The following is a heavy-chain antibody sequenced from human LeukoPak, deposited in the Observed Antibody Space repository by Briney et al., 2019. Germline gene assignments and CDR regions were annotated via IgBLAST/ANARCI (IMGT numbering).Heavy chain of an antibody. CDR1: GYTFTGYY. D-gene: IGHD3-22*01. CDR2: INPNSGGT. CDR3: ARPSGGYYDSSGYYPYYFDY. J-gene: IGHJ4*02. V-gene: IGHV1-2*02. Sequence: ASVKVSCKASGYTFTGYYMHWVRQAPGQGLEWMGWINPNSGGTNYAQKFHGRVTMTRDTSISTAYMELSRLRSDDTAVYYCARPSGGYYDSSGYYPYYFDYWGQGTLVTVSS.